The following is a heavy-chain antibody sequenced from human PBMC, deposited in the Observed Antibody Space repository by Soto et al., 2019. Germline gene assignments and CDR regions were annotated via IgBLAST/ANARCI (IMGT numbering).Heavy chain of an antibody. Sequence: QLQLQESGPGLVKPSETLSLTCTVSGGSISSSSYYWGWIRQPPGKGLEWIGSIYYSGSTYYNPSLKSRVTISVDTSKNQFSLKLSSVTAADTAVYYCATTYYYDSSGLYHFDYWGQGTLVTVSS. CDR3: ATTYYYDSSGLYHFDY. CDR2: IYYSGST. V-gene: IGHV4-39*01. D-gene: IGHD3-22*01. J-gene: IGHJ4*02. CDR1: GGSISSSSYY.